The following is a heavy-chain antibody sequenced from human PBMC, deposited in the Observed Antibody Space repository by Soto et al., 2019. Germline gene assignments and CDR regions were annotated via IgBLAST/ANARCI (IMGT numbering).Heavy chain of an antibody. J-gene: IGHJ6*02. CDR1: GYSFTSYC. V-gene: IGHV5-10-1*01. D-gene: IGHD3-22*01. CDR3: ARLSVVDYYGMDV. Sequence: PGESLKISCKGSGYSFTSYCISWVRQMPGKGLEWMGRIDPSDSYSNYSPSLQGHVTISADKSISTACLQWSSLKASDTAIYYCARLSVVDYYGMDVWGQGTTVTVSS. CDR2: IDPSDSYS.